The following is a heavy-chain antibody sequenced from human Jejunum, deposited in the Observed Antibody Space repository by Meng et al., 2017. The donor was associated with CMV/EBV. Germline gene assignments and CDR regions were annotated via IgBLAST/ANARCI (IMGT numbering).Heavy chain of an antibody. CDR2: ISGSGGST. V-gene: IGHV3-23*01. CDR3: AASSDWYKGFDI. J-gene: IGHJ3*02. D-gene: IGHD6-19*01. Sequence: AASDFTFRDYWMTWVRQAPGKGLEWVSSISGSGGSTYYADSVKGRFTISRDNSKNTLYLQMNSLRAEDTAVYYCAASSDWYKGFDIWGQGTMVTVSS. CDR1: DFTFRDYW.